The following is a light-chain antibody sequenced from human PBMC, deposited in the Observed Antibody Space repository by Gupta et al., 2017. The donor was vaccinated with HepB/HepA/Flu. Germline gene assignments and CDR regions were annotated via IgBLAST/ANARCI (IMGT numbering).Light chain of an antibody. CDR3: QHFDHYPLT. CDR2: AAS. Sequence: DIQLTQSPSFLSASVGDTVTITCRASPGIRSHLAWYQQNPGEAPKLLISAASTLQSGVPSRFSGSGSGTEFTLTVSSLQPEDIATYYCQHFDHYPLTFGGGTKVAI. V-gene: IGKV1-9*01. CDR1: PGIRSH. J-gene: IGKJ4*01.